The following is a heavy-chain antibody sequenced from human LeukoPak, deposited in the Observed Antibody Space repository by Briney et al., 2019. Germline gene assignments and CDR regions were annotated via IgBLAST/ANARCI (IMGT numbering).Heavy chain of an antibody. D-gene: IGHD1-26*01. CDR2: IYSAGSI. Sequence: PSETLSLTCTVSGGSISPYYWSWIRQPPGKGLEWIGYIYSAGSINSNPSLKSRITISVDTSRIEFSLRLTSVTAADTAVYYCARHESAVGALFYWGQGSLVTVSS. CDR1: GGSISPYY. J-gene: IGHJ4*02. CDR3: ARHESAVGALFY. V-gene: IGHV4-59*08.